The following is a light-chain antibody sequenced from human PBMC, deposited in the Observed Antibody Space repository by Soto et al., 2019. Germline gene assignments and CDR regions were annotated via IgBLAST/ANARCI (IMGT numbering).Light chain of an antibody. CDR3: QQCGSLPRT. J-gene: IGKJ1*01. V-gene: IGKV3-20*01. Sequence: EIVFTQTPGTLSLSPGERASLSFGASQSVGNNLDWYRQKPGQAPRLLMFGASSRAAGIPDRFSGRGSGTYFTLTIRSLEPEDFAVYYCQQCGSLPRTFGQGTKVDIK. CDR2: GAS. CDR1: QSVGNN.